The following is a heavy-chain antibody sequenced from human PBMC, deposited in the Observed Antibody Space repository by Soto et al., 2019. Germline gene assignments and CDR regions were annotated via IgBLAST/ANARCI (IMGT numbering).Heavy chain of an antibody. V-gene: IGHV3-30*18. CDR3: AKTLRFLELALDYYYGMDV. D-gene: IGHD3-3*01. CDR2: ISDDGSDK. J-gene: IGHJ6*02. CDR1: GFTFNRYG. Sequence: PGGSLRLSCGDSGFTFNRYGMHWVRQAPGKGLEWVALISDDGSDKDYADSVKDRFTISRDNSKNTLYLQMNSLRPEDTAVYYCAKTLRFLELALDYYYGMDVWGQGTTVTVSS.